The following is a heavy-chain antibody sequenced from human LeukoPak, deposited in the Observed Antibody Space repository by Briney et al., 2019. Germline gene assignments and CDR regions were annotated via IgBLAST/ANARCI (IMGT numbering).Heavy chain of an antibody. CDR1: GGTFSSYA. D-gene: IGHD3-22*01. CDR2: INPNSGGT. V-gene: IGHV1-2*02. J-gene: IGHJ4*02. CDR3: ARGDWNYYDSSGQIDY. Sequence: ASVKVSCKASGGTFSSYAISWVRQAPGQGLEWMGWINPNSGGTNYAQKFQGRVTMTRDTSISTAYMELSRLRSDDTAVYYCARGDWNYYDSSGQIDYWGQGTLVTVSS.